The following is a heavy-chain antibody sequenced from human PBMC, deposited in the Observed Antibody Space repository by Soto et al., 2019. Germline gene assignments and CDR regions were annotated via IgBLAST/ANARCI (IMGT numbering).Heavy chain of an antibody. V-gene: IGHV3-23*01. Sequence: EVQLLESGGGSVQPGVSLRLSCDASGFTFSTVAMSWVRQAPGKGLDWVASISGSGESPYYADSVKGRFTISRDNSNGRLYLQMDSLRAEDTAVYYCARSLSAVRAYYFDYWGQGTLVTVSS. J-gene: IGHJ4*02. D-gene: IGHD2-21*01. CDR2: ISGSGESP. CDR1: GFTFSTVA. CDR3: ARSLSAVRAYYFDY.